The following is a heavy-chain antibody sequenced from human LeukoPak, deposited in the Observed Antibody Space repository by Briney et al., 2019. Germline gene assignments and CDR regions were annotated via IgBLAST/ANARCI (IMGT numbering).Heavy chain of an antibody. J-gene: IGHJ4*02. Sequence: SETLSLTCAVYGVAFSGYYWSWIRQPPGKGLEWIGEINNSGSTNYNPSLKSRVTISVDASKTQFSLKLSSVTAADTAVYYCADRGEQQLVTGGYWGQGTLATVSS. CDR2: INNSGST. CDR3: ADRGEQQLVTGGY. CDR1: GVAFSGYY. D-gene: IGHD6-13*01. V-gene: IGHV4-34*01.